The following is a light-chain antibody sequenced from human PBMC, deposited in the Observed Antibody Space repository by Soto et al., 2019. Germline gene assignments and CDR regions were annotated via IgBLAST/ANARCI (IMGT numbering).Light chain of an antibody. CDR2: NSD. Sequence: QSVLTQPPSASGTPGQRVTISCSGSNSNIGSNPVNWYQHFPGTAPKLLIYNSDQRPSGVPDRFSGSKSGTSASLAISGLQSEDEADYYCATLDDILSGVVFGGGTKLTVL. CDR1: NSNIGSNP. V-gene: IGLV1-44*01. J-gene: IGLJ2*01. CDR3: ATLDDILSGVV.